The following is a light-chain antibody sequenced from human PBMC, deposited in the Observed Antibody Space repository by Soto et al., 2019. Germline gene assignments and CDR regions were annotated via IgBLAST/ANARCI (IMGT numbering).Light chain of an antibody. V-gene: IGLV1-40*01. CDR2: DNS. J-gene: IGLJ3*02. CDR3: KSYDSSLSASV. CDR1: SSNIGAGSA. Sequence: QPVLTQPPSVSGAPGQRVTISCTGSSSNIGAGSAVHWYQQLPGTAPKLLIYDNSDRSSGVPDRFSGSKSGTSASLAITGLQAEDEADYYCKSYDSSLSASVFGGGTKVTVL.